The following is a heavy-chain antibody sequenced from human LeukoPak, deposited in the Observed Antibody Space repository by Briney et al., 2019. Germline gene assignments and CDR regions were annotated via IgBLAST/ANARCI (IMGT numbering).Heavy chain of an antibody. Sequence: GGSLRLSCPACGFTFSSYSMNWLRQAPGKGLAWVGSIKEDGSQIYYVGSVRDRFTNSRDNAKNSVYLQMNSLRAEDTAVYYCAGSSGWLFDYWGQGSLVAVSS. CDR2: IKEDGSQI. V-gene: IGHV3-7*01. CDR3: AGSSGWLFDY. CDR1: GFTFSSYS. D-gene: IGHD6-19*01. J-gene: IGHJ4*02.